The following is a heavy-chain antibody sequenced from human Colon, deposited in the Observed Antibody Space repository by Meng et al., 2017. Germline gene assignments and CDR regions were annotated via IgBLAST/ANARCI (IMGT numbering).Heavy chain of an antibody. V-gene: IGHV3-21*01. CDR3: TRGWMPE. D-gene: IGHD2-2*01. CDR2: ITGDSTYI. CDR1: GFTFSGFS. J-gene: IGHJ4*01. Sequence: GQLVEVGGGVVQPGRSLRLSCAASGFTFSGFSLGWVRQAPGKWLEWVSSITGDSTYISYADSVKGRFTVSRDNAKNSLYLQMNSLRADDTAVYYCTRGWMPEWGQGTLVTVSS.